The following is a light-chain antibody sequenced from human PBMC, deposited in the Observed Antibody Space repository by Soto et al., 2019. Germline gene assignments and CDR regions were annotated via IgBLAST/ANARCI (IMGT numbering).Light chain of an antibody. CDR2: EVS. CDR1: SSDVGGYNY. J-gene: IGLJ3*02. V-gene: IGLV2-14*01. CDR3: NSYTSINTLV. Sequence: QSALTQPASVSGSPGQSITISCTGTSSDVGGYNYVSWYQQHPGKAPKLMIYEVSNRPSGVSNRFSGSKSGNTASLTISGLQTEDEADYYCNSYTSINTLVFGGGTQLTVL.